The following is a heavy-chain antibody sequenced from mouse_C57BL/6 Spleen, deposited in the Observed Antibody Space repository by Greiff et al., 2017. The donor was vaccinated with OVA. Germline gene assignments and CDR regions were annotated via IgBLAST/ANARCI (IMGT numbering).Heavy chain of an antibody. CDR1: GFNIKDDY. CDR3: TAMITTRGPWFAY. J-gene: IGHJ3*01. V-gene: IGHV14-4*01. CDR2: IDPENGDT. Sequence: VQLQQSGAELVRPGASVKLSCTASGFNIKDDYMHWVKQRPEQGLEWIGWIDPENGDTEYASKFQGKATITADTSSNTAYLQLSSLTSEDTAVYYGTAMITTRGPWFAYWGQGTLVTVSA. D-gene: IGHD2-4*01.